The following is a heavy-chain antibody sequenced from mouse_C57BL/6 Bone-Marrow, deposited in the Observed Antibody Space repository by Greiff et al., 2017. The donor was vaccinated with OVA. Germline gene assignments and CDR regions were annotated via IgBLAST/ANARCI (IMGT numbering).Heavy chain of an antibody. CDR1: GYSITSGYY. J-gene: IGHJ4*01. D-gene: IGHD1-1*01. CDR3: ASDGSSPYYAMDY. CDR2: ISYDGSN. Sequence: EVQVVESGPGLVKPSQSLSLTCSVTGYSITSGYYWNWIRQFPGNKLEWMGYISYDGSNNYNPSLKNRISITRDTSKNQFFLKLNSVTTEDTATYYCASDGSSPYYAMDYWGQGTSVTVSS. V-gene: IGHV3-6*01.